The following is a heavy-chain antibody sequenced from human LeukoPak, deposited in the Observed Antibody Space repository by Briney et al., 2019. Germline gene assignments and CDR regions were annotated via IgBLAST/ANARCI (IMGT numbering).Heavy chain of an antibody. Sequence: GASVKVSCKASGYTFTGYYMHWVRQVPGQGLEWMGWINPNSGGTNYAQKFQGRVTMTRDTSISTAYMELSRLRSDDTAVYYCARVFSSGSYPITDYWGQGTLVTVSS. J-gene: IGHJ4*02. CDR3: ARVFSSGSYPITDY. CDR2: INPNSGGT. D-gene: IGHD1-26*01. CDR1: GYTFTGYY. V-gene: IGHV1-2*02.